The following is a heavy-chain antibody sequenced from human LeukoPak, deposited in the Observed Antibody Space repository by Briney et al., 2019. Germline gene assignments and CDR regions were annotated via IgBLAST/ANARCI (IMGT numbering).Heavy chain of an antibody. CDR1: GGSISSSSYY. Sequence: SETLSLTCTVSGGSISSSSYYWGWIRQPPGKGLEWIGSIYYSGSTFYNPSLKSRVTISVDTSKNQFSLKLRSVTAADTAVYYCARLYGNYQNYFDYWGQGTLVTVSS. CDR3: ARLYGNYQNYFDY. J-gene: IGHJ4*02. D-gene: IGHD1-7*01. V-gene: IGHV4-39*07. CDR2: IYYSGST.